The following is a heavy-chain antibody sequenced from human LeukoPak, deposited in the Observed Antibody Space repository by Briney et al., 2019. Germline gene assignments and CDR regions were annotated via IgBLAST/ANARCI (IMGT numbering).Heavy chain of an antibody. V-gene: IGHV4-38-2*02. J-gene: IGHJ3*02. D-gene: IGHD3-22*01. CDR3: ARGVLNYYDSSGYNLGATGCAFDI. Sequence: SETLSLTCTVSGYSISSGYYWGWIRQPPGKGLEWIGSIYHSGSTYYNPSLKSRVTISVDTSKNQFSLKLSSVTAADTAVYYCARGVLNYYDSSGYNLGATGCAFDIWGQGTMVTVSS. CDR1: GYSISSGYY. CDR2: IYHSGST.